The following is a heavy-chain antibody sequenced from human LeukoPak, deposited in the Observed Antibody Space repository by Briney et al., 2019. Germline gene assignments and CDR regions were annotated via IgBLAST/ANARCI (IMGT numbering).Heavy chain of an antibody. CDR1: GFTFSHYG. J-gene: IGHJ1*01. CDR2: IWSDGSDK. V-gene: IGHV3-33*06. Sequence: GGSLRLSCAASGFTFSHYGMHWVRQTPGAGLEWVAVIWSDGSDKYYAKSVKGRFTISRDNSKNSLFLQMNSLRAEATAVYYCAEDAQRGFDYSNSLQNWGQGILVTVSS. D-gene: IGHD4-11*01. CDR3: AEDAQRGFDYSNSLQN.